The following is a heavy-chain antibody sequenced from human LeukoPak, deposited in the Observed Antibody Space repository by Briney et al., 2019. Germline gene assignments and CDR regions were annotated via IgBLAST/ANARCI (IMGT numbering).Heavy chain of an antibody. Sequence: GGSLRLSCAASGFTFSDYYMSWIRQAPGKGLEWVSYISSSGSTIYYADSVKGRFTISRDDPHNTLYLQMNSLRAEDTAVYFCARGGVDYYGSGTYYLMYYFDYWGQGTLVTVSS. D-gene: IGHD3-10*01. J-gene: IGHJ4*02. CDR1: GFTFSDYY. CDR2: ISSSGSTI. CDR3: ARGGVDYYGSGTYYLMYYFDY. V-gene: IGHV3-11*01.